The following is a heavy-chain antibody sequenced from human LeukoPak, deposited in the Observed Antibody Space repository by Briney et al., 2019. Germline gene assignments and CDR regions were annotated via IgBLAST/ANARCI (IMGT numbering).Heavy chain of an antibody. D-gene: IGHD4-23*01. J-gene: IGHJ4*02. CDR2: VDPEDGET. CDR1: GYTFTDYY. CDR3: ARDSPYGGNSDY. V-gene: IGHV1-69-2*01. Sequence: GASVKVSCKASGYTFTDYYMHWVQQAPGKGLEWMGRVDPEDGETIYAEKFQGRVTMTTDTSTSTAYMELRSLRSDDTAVYYCARDSPYGGNSDYWGQGTLVTVSS.